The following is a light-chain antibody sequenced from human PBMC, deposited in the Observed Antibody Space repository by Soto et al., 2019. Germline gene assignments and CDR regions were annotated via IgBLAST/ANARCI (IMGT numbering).Light chain of an antibody. J-gene: IGKJ1*01. Sequence: DIQMTQSPSSLSASVGDRVTITCRASQSISSYLNWYQQKPGKAPKLLIYKASSLESGVPSRFRGSGSGTDFTLTISSLQPEDFATYYCQQYTPDSPWTFGQGTKVDIK. CDR1: QSISSY. CDR2: KAS. CDR3: QQYTPDSPWT. V-gene: IGKV1-39*01.